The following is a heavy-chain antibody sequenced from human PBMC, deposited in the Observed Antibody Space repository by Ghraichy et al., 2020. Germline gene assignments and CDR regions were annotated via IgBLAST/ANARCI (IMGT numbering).Heavy chain of an antibody. CDR3: AKEPYYYDSSGYYSSKYLPDY. D-gene: IGHD3-22*01. CDR2: IRYDGSNK. J-gene: IGHJ4*02. CDR1: GFTFSSYG. Sequence: GGSLRLSCAASGFTFSSYGMHWVRQAPGKGLEWVAFIRYDGSNKYYADSVKGRFTISRDNSKNTLYLQMNSLRAEDTAVYYCAKEPYYYDSSGYYSSKYLPDYWGQGTLVTVSS. V-gene: IGHV3-30*02.